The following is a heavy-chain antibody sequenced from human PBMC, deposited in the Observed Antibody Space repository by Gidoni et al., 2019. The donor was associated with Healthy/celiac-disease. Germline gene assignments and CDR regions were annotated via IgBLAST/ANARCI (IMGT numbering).Heavy chain of an antibody. CDR3: ARLLMGYSSGRYWFDP. Sequence: GLEWIGSIYYSGSTYYNPSLKSRVTISVDTSKNQFSLKLSSVTAADTAVYYCARLLMGYSSGRYWFDPWGQGTLVTVSS. D-gene: IGHD6-19*01. CDR2: IYYSGST. V-gene: IGHV4-39*01. J-gene: IGHJ5*02.